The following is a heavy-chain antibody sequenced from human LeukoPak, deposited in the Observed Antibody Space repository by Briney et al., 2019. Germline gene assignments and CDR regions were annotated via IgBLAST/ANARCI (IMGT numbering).Heavy chain of an antibody. CDR3: ARGRSTYYYDSPFDY. CDR1: GGSFSGYY. V-gene: IGHV4-34*01. D-gene: IGHD3-22*01. CDR2: INHSGST. Sequence: PSETLSLTCAVYGGSFSGYYWSWIRQPPGKGLEWIGEINHSGSTNYNPSLKSRVTISVDTSKNQFSLKLSSVTAADTAVYYCARGRSTYYYDSPFDYWGQGTLVTVSS. J-gene: IGHJ4*02.